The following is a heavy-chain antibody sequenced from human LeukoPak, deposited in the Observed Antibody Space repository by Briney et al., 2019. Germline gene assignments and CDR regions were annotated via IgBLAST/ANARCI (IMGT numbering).Heavy chain of an antibody. J-gene: IGHJ3*02. V-gene: IGHV1-46*01. CDR2: INPSGGST. CDR1: GGTFTSYF. D-gene: IGHD5/OR15-5a*01. CDR3: ARGDHVRIYAESAFDI. Sequence: ASVKVSCKASGGTFTSYFMHWVRQAPGQGLEWMGIINPSGGSTNYAQKFQGRVTMTRDTSTSTVYMELSSLRSEDTAVYYCARGDHVRIYAESAFDIWGQGTMVTVSS.